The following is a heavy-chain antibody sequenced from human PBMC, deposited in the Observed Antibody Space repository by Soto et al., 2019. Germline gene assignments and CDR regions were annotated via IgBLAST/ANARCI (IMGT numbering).Heavy chain of an antibody. D-gene: IGHD2-2*01. CDR3: ARDSPSPAAIAMGAFDI. Sequence: ASVKVSCKASGYTFTSYGISWVRQAPGQGLEWMGWISAYNGNTNYAQKLQGRVTMTTDTSTSTAYMELRSLRSDDTAVYYCARDSPSPAAIAMGAFDIWGQGTMVTVSS. J-gene: IGHJ3*02. V-gene: IGHV1-18*01. CDR2: ISAYNGNT. CDR1: GYTFTSYG.